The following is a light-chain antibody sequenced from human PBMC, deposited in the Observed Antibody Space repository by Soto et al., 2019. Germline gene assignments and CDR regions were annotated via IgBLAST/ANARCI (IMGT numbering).Light chain of an antibody. V-gene: IGKV3D-20*01. Sequence: EIVLTQSPATLSLSPGERATLSCGARQSVSSSYLAWYQQKPGLAPRLLIYDASSRATGLPDRFSGSGSWTNFTLTIRRLETEDFAVYSCQQYGSSPYTFGQATKMETK. CDR3: QQYGSSPYT. CDR1: QSVSSSY. J-gene: IGKJ2*01. CDR2: DAS.